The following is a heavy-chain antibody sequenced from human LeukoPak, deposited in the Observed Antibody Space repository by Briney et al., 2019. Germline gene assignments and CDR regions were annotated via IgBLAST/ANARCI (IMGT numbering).Heavy chain of an antibody. V-gene: IGHV1-69*13. Sequence: SVKVSCKASGGTFSSYASSWVRQAPGQGLEWMGGIIPIFDTTNYAQKFQGRVTITADESTSTAYMELSSLRSEDTAVYYCARVDWNYPYVFDYWGQGTLVTVSS. CDR2: IIPIFDTT. CDR3: ARVDWNYPYVFDY. J-gene: IGHJ4*02. CDR1: GGTFSSYA. D-gene: IGHD1-7*01.